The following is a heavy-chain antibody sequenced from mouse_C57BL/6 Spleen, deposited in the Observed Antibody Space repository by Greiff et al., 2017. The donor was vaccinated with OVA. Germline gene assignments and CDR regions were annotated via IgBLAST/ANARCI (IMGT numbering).Heavy chain of an antibody. Sequence: QSGPGLVKPSQSLSLTCSVTGYSITSGYYWNWIRQFPGNKLEWMGYISYDGSNNYNPSLKNRISITRDTSKNQFFLKLNSVTTEDTATYYCASPIYDGSLAWFAYWGQGTLVTVSA. J-gene: IGHJ3*01. CDR2: ISYDGSN. D-gene: IGHD2-3*01. V-gene: IGHV3-6*01. CDR1: GYSITSGYY. CDR3: ASPIYDGSLAWFAY.